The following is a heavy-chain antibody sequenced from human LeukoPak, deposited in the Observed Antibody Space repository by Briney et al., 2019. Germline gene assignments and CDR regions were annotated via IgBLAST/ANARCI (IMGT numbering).Heavy chain of an antibody. V-gene: IGHV3-30*18. Sequence: GGSLRLSCTASGFNLSSYGVHWVRQAPGKGLEWVAVISYDGSNKYYGDSVKGRFTISRDNPKNTLYLQVNSVRIDDTAVYYCAKDSSSGSSYYFHGMEVWGLGTTVTVSS. CDR3: AKDSSSGSSYYFHGMEV. J-gene: IGHJ6*02. CDR2: ISYDGSNK. D-gene: IGHD3-10*01. CDR1: GFNLSSYG.